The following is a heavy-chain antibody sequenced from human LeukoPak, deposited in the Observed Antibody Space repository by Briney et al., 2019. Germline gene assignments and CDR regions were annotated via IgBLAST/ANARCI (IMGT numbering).Heavy chain of an antibody. D-gene: IGHD1-26*01. CDR2: IRYDGSIK. CDR3: ARDRSQGGSYPFDY. V-gene: IGHV3-30*02. Sequence: PGGSLRLSCAASGFIFSSYGMHWVRQAPGKGLEWVAFIRYDGSIKYYADSVKGRFTISRDNSKNTLYLQMNSLRAEDTAVYYCARDRSQGGSYPFDYWGQGTLVTVSS. J-gene: IGHJ4*02. CDR1: GFIFSSYG.